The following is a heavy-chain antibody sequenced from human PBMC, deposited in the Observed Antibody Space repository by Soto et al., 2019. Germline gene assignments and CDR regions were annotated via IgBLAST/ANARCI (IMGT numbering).Heavy chain of an antibody. CDR1: GFTFSSYG. D-gene: IGHD4-17*01. J-gene: IGHJ4*02. Sequence: QVQLVESGGGVVQPGRSLRLSCAASGFTFSSYGMHWVRQAPGKGLEWVAVISYDGNNKYYADSVKGRFTISRDNFKNTLYLQMDRLRAEDPAKYYLSKDPLETTVDTPSHWGPGTLVTVSS. V-gene: IGHV3-30*18. CDR2: ISYDGNNK. CDR3: SKDPLETTVDTPSH.